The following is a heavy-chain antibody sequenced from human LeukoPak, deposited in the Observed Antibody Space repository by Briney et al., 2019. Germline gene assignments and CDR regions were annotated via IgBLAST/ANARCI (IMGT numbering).Heavy chain of an antibody. CDR3: AKDPTHFRVWDDYDTNILSH. V-gene: IGHV1-8*01. Sequence: ASVKVSCKASGYTFTSYDINWVRQATGQGLEWMGWMNPNSGNTGYAQKFQGRVTMTRNTSISTAYMELSSLRADDTAVYYCAKDPTHFRVWDDYDTNILSHWGQGTLVTVSS. CDR2: MNPNSGNT. J-gene: IGHJ4*02. D-gene: IGHD4/OR15-4a*01. CDR1: GYTFTSYD.